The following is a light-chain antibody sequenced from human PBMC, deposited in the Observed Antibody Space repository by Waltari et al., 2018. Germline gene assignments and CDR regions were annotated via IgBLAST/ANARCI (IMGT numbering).Light chain of an antibody. CDR3: QQSYLTPFT. J-gene: IGKJ2*01. CDR1: QSISSY. V-gene: IGKV1-39*01. Sequence: DIQMTQSPSSLSASVGDRVTIACRASQSISSYLKWYQGKPGKAPRLLIFGASALQSGVPSRFSGSWSGESFTLTISSLQPEDFATYYCQQSYLTPFTFGQGTKLEIK. CDR2: GAS.